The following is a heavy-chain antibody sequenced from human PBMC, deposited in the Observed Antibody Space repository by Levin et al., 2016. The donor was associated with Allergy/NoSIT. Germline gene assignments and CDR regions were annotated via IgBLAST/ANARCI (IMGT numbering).Heavy chain of an antibody. CDR2: TRDKANTYTT. V-gene: IGHV3-72*01. CDR3: ARRSLGASGSLLDY. D-gene: IGHD3-10*01. J-gene: IGHJ4*02. Sequence: WIRQPPGKGLEWVGRTRDKANTYTTDYAASVQGRFTISRDDLKNSLYLQMNSLKTEDTALYYCARRSLGASGSLLDYWGQGTLVTVSS.